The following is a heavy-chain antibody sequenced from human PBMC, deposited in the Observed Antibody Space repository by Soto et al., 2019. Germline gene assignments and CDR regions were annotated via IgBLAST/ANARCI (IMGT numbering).Heavy chain of an antibody. CDR2: IWYDGSNQ. CDR1: GFTLGPYG. V-gene: IGHV3-33*01. D-gene: IGHD3-10*01. CDR3: ARDLGAFNYGSAYFDY. Sequence: GGSLRLSCAPPGFTLGPYGMHWVRQAPGKGLEWVAVIWYDGSNQYYADSVKGRFTISRDNSKNMLYLQMNSLRAEDTAVYYCARDLGAFNYGSAYFDYWGQGTPVTVSS. J-gene: IGHJ4*02.